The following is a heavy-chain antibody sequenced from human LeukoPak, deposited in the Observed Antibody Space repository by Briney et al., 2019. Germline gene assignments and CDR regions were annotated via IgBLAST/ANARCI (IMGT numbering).Heavy chain of an antibody. D-gene: IGHD1-26*01. V-gene: IGHV3-23*01. J-gene: IGHJ4*02. CDR1: GFTFSSYA. Sequence: GGSLRLSCAASGFTFSSYAMSWVRQAPGKGLEWVSSISGNGGGTYYADSVEGRFTISRDNSKDTLYLQMNSLRAEDTAVYYCAKIWGSGSRGYWDQGTLVTVSS. CDR3: AKIWGSGSRGY. CDR2: ISGNGGGT.